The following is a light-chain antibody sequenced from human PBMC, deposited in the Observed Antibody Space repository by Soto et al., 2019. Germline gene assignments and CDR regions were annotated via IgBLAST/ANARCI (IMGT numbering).Light chain of an antibody. CDR1: QSISSN. Sequence: VMTKSPATLSVSPGERATLSCMASQSISSNLAWYQQKPGQAPRLLMFRTSSRATGFPARFSGSGSGTEFNLTISSLQSEDVGVYYCQQYKNWPWTFAQGTKVDI. CDR3: QQYKNWPWT. J-gene: IGKJ1*01. CDR2: RTS. V-gene: IGKV3-15*01.